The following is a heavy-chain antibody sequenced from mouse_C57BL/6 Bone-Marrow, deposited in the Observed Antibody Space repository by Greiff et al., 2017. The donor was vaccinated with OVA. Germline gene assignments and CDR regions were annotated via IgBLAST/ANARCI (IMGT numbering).Heavy chain of an antibody. V-gene: IGHV5-4*03. J-gene: IGHJ4*01. CDR3: ARASSGYDAMDY. Sequence: EVMLVESGGGLVKPGGSLKLSCAASGFTFSSYALSWVRQTPEKRLAWVATISDGGSYTYYPDNVKGRFTISRDNAKNNLYLQMSHLKSEDTAMYYGARASSGYDAMDYWGQGTSVTVSS. CDR1: GFTFSSYA. CDR2: ISDGGSYT. D-gene: IGHD3-2*02.